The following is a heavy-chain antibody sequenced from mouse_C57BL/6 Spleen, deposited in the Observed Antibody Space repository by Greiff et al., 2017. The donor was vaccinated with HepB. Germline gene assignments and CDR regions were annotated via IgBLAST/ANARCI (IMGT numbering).Heavy chain of an antibody. CDR2: INYDGSST. J-gene: IGHJ1*03. V-gene: IGHV5-16*01. CDR3: ARLGGDWYFDV. Sequence: EVMLVESEGGLVQPGSSMKLSCTASGFTFSDYYMAWVRQVPEKGLEWVANINYDGSSTYYLDSLKSRFIISRDNAKNILYLQMSSLKSEDTATYYCARLGGDWYFDVWGTGTTVTVSS. CDR1: GFTFSDYY.